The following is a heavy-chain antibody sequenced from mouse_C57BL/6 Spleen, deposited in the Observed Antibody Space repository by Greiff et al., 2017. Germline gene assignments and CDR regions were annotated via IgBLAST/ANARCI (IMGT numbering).Heavy chain of an antibody. J-gene: IGHJ2*01. CDR2: INPSNGGT. CDR1: GYTFTSYW. CDR3: AREGNGYDGYYFDY. D-gene: IGHD2-2*01. Sequence: VQLQQSGAELVKPGASVKMSCKASGYTFTSYWITWVKQRPGQGLEWIGNINPSNGGTNYNEKFTSKATLTVDKSSSTAYMQLSSLTSEDSAVYYCAREGNGYDGYYFDYWGQGTTLTVSS. V-gene: IGHV1-53*01.